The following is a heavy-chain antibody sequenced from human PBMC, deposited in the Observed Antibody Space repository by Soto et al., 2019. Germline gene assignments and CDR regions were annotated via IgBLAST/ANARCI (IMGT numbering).Heavy chain of an antibody. J-gene: IGHJ3*02. CDR2: ISNDGSST. V-gene: IGHV3-74*01. Sequence: EMQLVESGGGLVQHGGSLRLSCAASGFTASSYWIHWVRQAPGKGLVWVSRISNDGSSTNYADSVKGRFTISRDNAKNTVYLQMNSLRAEDTAVYYCARDTYYYDSSDHFSADAFDIWGQGTMVTVSS. CDR1: GFTASSYW. D-gene: IGHD3-22*01. CDR3: ARDTYYYDSSDHFSADAFDI.